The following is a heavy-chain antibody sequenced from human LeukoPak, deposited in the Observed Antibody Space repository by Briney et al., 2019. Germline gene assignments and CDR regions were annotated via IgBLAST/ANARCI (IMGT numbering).Heavy chain of an antibody. CDR3: ARVAVAKHFDY. V-gene: IGHV4-34*01. Sequence: SETLSLTCAVYGGSFSGYYWSWIRQPPGKGLEWIGEINHSGSTNYNPSLKSRVTISVDTSKNQFSLKLYSVTTADTAVYFCARVAVAKHFDYWGPGTLVTVSS. D-gene: IGHD6-19*01. CDR2: INHSGST. J-gene: IGHJ4*02. CDR1: GGSFSGYY.